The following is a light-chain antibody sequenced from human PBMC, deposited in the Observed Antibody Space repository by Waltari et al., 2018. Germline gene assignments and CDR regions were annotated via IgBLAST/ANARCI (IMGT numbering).Light chain of an antibody. CDR3: MQTLQSPVT. CDR1: QSLLHTNGFHY. CDR2: LGT. V-gene: IGKV2-28*01. J-gene: IGKJ5*01. Sequence: DIVMTQSPLSLPVTPGEPASISCRYSQSLLHTNGFHYLGWYLQRPGQSPQLLIYLGTNRASGVPDRFSGSRSGTDFTLKISSVEAEDVGVYYCMQTLQSPVTFGQGTRLEIK.